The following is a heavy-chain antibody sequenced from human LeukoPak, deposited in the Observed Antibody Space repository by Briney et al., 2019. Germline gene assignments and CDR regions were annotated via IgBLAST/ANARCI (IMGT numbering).Heavy chain of an antibody. V-gene: IGHV3-49*03. J-gene: IGHJ4*02. Sequence: PGESLRLSCTASGFTFGDYAMSWFRHAPGTGLGRVGFIRSKAYGGTTEYAASVKGRFTISRDDSKSIPYLQMNSLKTEDTAVYYCTRGAAAENWGQGTLVTVSS. CDR3: TRGAAAEN. CDR1: GFTFGDYA. D-gene: IGHD6-13*01. CDR2: IRSKAYGGTT.